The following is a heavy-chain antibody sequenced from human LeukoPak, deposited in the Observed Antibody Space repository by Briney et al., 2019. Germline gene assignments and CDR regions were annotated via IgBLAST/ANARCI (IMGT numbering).Heavy chain of an antibody. D-gene: IGHD2-15*01. Sequence: GGSLRLSCAASGFTFNNYAMSWVRQTPGKGLEWVGRIRKKANSYTTEYAASVKGRFTISRDDSKNSLNLQMNSLKTEDTAVYYCARDLCSGGSCWAFDIWGQGTMVTVSS. V-gene: IGHV3-72*01. CDR2: IRKKANSYTT. J-gene: IGHJ3*02. CDR1: GFTFNNYA. CDR3: ARDLCSGGSCWAFDI.